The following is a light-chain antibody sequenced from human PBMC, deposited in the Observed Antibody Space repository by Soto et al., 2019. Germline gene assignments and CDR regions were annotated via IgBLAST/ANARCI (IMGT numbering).Light chain of an antibody. CDR3: QQYGTSPRSIT. Sequence: ELVMTQSPATLSVSPGERATLSCRASQSVSSNLAWYQQKPGQAPRLLIYGASTRAAGIPARFSGSGSGTDFTLTINKLEPEDFAVYYCQQYGTSPRSITFGQGTRLEI. V-gene: IGKV3-15*01. CDR1: QSVSSN. CDR2: GAS. J-gene: IGKJ5*01.